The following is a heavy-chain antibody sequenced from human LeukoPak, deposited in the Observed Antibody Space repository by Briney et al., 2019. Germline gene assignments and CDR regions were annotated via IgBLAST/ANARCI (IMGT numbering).Heavy chain of an antibody. CDR3: AITTYWLPDAFDI. CDR2: IYNSGST. V-gene: IGHV4-61*02. J-gene: IGHJ3*02. CDR1: GGSISSDSYY. Sequence: SETLSLTCTVSGGSISSDSYYWTWLRQPAGKGLEWIGRIYNSGSTNYNPSLKSRVAISVDTSKNQFFLKLSSVTAADTAVYYCAITTYWLPDAFDIWGQGT. D-gene: IGHD3-22*01.